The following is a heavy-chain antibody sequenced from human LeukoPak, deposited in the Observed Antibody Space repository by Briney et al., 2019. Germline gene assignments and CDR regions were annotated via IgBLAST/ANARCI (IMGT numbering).Heavy chain of an antibody. CDR2: IYTSGST. CDR1: GGSISSGSYY. V-gene: IGHV4-61*02. Sequence: NSSETLSLTCTLSGGSISSGSYYWSWIRQVAGKGLEWIGRIYTSGSTNYNPSLKSRVTMSVDTSKNQFSLKLTSVTAADTAVYYCARSPYSSSWYPFAPWGQGTLVTVSS. D-gene: IGHD6-13*01. CDR3: ARSPYSSSWYPFAP. J-gene: IGHJ5*02.